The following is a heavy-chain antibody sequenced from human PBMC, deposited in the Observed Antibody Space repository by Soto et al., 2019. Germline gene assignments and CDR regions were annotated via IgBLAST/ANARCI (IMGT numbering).Heavy chain of an antibody. J-gene: IGHJ4*02. Sequence: VKVSCKDSGCTFTSYAMHWVRQAHGQRLEWMGWINAGNGNTKYSQKFQGRVTFTRDTSASTVYMEVSSLRSEDTAVYYCARAAYYYESSGYYPGDYWGQGTLVTVS. CDR3: ARAAYYYESSGYYPGDY. CDR2: INAGNGNT. D-gene: IGHD3-22*01. CDR1: GCTFTSYA. V-gene: IGHV1-3*01.